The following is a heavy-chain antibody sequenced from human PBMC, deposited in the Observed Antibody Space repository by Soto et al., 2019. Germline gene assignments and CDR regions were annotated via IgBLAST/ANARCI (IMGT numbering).Heavy chain of an antibody. CDR2: IYYSGST. J-gene: IGHJ6*02. Sequence: PSETLSLTCTVSSGSISSYYWSWIRQPPGKGLEWIGYIYYSGSTNYNPSLKSRVTISVDTSKNQFSLKLSSVTAADTAVYYCARVSQHIVVVTATHYYYYGMDVWGQGTTVTVSS. CDR3: ARVSQHIVVVTATHYYYYGMDV. V-gene: IGHV4-59*01. D-gene: IGHD2-21*02. CDR1: SGSISSYY.